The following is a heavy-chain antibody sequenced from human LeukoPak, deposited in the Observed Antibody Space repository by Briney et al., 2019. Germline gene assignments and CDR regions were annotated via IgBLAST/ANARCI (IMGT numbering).Heavy chain of an antibody. CDR3: AKGGPYSSSPDFDY. CDR2: ISGRAGST. V-gene: IGHV3-23*01. CDR1: GFTFSTYA. J-gene: IGHJ4*02. D-gene: IGHD6-6*01. Sequence: GGSLRLSCAASGFTFSTYAMSWVRQAPGKGLEWVSAISGRAGSTYYADSVKGRFTISRDNSKNTLLLQMNSLRAEDTAVYYCAKGGPYSSSPDFDYWGQGSLVTVSS.